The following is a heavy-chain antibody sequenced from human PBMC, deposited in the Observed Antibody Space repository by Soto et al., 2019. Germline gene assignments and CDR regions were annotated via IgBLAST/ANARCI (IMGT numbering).Heavy chain of an antibody. Sequence: EVQLVESGGGLVQPGGSLRLSCAASGFSFSNYEMNWVRQAPGEGLEWVSYINSDGSTIYYADSVKGRFTVSRDNAKNSLYLQMNSLRGEDTAVYYCVRYQRSDRALPFFDSWGQGTLVTVSS. CDR3: VRYQRSDRALPFFDS. D-gene: IGHD2-2*01. J-gene: IGHJ4*02. V-gene: IGHV3-48*03. CDR1: GFSFSNYE. CDR2: INSDGSTI.